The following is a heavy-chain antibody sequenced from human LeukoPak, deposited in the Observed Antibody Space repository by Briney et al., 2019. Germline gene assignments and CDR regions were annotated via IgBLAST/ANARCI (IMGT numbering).Heavy chain of an antibody. V-gene: IGHV3-30*18. D-gene: IGHD3-9*01. J-gene: IGHJ4*02. CDR2: ISYDGSNK. Sequence: QPGRSLRLSCAASGFTFGSYGMHWVRQAPGKGLEWVAVISYDGSNKYYADSVKGRFTISRDNSKNTLYLQMNSLRAEDTAVYYCAKDLNYDILTGTDYWGQGTLVTVSS. CDR1: GFTFGSYG. CDR3: AKDLNYDILTGTDY.